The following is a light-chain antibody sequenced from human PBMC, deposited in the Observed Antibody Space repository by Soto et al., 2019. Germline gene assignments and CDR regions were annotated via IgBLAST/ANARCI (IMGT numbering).Light chain of an antibody. Sequence: DIQMTQSPSSLSAFVGDGVTITCRASLTISSYLNWYQQKSGKAPKLLISAASSLESGVPPRFSGSGSGTDFTLTITSLQPEDFATYYCQQSHSIPWTFGQGTKVEIK. CDR1: LTISSY. V-gene: IGKV1-39*01. J-gene: IGKJ1*01. CDR3: QQSHSIPWT. CDR2: AAS.